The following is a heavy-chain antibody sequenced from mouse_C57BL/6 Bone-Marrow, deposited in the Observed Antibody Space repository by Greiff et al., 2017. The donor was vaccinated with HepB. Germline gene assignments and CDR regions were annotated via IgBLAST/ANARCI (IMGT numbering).Heavy chain of an antibody. CDR1: GFTFSDYG. J-gene: IGHJ4*01. CDR3: ARTGYYGSSKYAMDY. D-gene: IGHD1-1*01. V-gene: IGHV5-17*01. CDR2: ISSGSSTI. Sequence: EVKLVDSGGGLVKPGGSLKLSCAASGFTFSDYGMHWVRQAPEKGLEWVAYISSGSSTIYYADTVKGRFTISRDNAKNTLFLQMTSLRSEDTAMYYCARTGYYGSSKYAMDYWGQGTSVTVSS.